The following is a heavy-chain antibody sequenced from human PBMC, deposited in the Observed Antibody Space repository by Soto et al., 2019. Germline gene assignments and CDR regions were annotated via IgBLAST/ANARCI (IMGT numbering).Heavy chain of an antibody. CDR1: GYTFTSYA. Sequence: ASVKVSCKASGYTFTSYAMHWVRQAPGQRLEWMGWINAGNGNTKYSQKFQGRVTITRDTSASTAYMELSSLRAEDTAVYYCARDGARGYSSSWPAFDYWGQGTLVTVSS. V-gene: IGHV1-3*01. CDR2: INAGNGNT. J-gene: IGHJ4*02. D-gene: IGHD6-13*01. CDR3: ARDGARGYSSSWPAFDY.